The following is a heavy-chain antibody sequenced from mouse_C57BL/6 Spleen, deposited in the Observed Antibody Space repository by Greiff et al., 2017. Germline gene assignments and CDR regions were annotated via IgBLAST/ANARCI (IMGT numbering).Heavy chain of an antibody. CDR2: IDPSDSET. D-gene: IGHD2-1*01. CDR3: ARKGSGNYNYFDY. CDR1: GYTFTSYW. J-gene: IGHJ2*01. Sequence: QVQLQQPGAELVRPGSSVKLSCKASGYTFTSYWMHWVKQRPIQGLEWIGNIDPSDSETHYNQKFKDKATLTVDKSSSTAYMQLSSLTSEDSAVYYCARKGSGNYNYFDYWGQGTTLTVSS. V-gene: IGHV1-52*01.